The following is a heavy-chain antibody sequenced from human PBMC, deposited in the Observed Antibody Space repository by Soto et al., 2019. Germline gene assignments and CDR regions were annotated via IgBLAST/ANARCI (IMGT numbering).Heavy chain of an antibody. CDR2: IYSGGST. CDR3: ARWTYYYDNSYYNNWFDP. D-gene: IGHD3-22*01. V-gene: IGHV3-53*01. J-gene: IGHJ5*02. CDR1: GFTVSSNY. Sequence: GGSLRLSCAASGFTVSSNYMSWVRQAPGKGLEWVSVIYSGGSTYYADSVKGRFTISRDNSKNTLYLQMNSLRAEDTAVYYCARWTYYYDNSYYNNWFDPWGQGTLVTVSS.